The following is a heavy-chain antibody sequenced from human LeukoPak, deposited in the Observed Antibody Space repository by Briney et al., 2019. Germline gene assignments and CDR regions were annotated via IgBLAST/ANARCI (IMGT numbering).Heavy chain of an antibody. J-gene: IGHJ3*02. CDR1: GFMFSSYG. D-gene: IGHD2-15*01. CDR2: ISYDGGNI. CDR3: ARRGYCRGGTCFTHDALDI. V-gene: IGHV3-30*03. Sequence: GGSLRLSCAASGFMFSSYGMHWVRQAPGKGLEWVAVISYDGGNISYTDSVKGRFTISRDNSKNTLYLQMNSLRAEDTAVYYCARRGYCRGGTCFTHDALDIGGQGTMVTVSS.